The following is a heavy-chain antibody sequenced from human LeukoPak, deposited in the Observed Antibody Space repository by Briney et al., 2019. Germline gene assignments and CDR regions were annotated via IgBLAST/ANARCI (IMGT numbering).Heavy chain of an antibody. CDR2: IIPIFGTA. J-gene: IGHJ6*03. D-gene: IGHD3-10*01. V-gene: IGHV1-69*06. CDR1: GGTFSSYA. Sequence: ASVKVSCKSPGGTFSSYAISWVRQAPGQGLEWMGGIIPIFGTANYAQKFQGRVTITADKSTSTAYMELSSLRSEDTAVYYCARARGQRLGYYYYMDVWGKGTTVTVSS. CDR3: ARARGQRLGYYYYMDV.